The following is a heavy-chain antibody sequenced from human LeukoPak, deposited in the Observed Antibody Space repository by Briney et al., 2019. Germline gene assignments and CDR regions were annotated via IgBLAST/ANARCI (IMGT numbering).Heavy chain of an antibody. V-gene: IGHV3-53*01. J-gene: IGHJ4*02. CDR1: GFSVSMKY. Sequence: PGGSLRLSCAASGFSVSMKYMTWVRQAPGKGLEWVSVIFSGGTTYYADSVKGRFTVSRDNSKNMMYLQMNSLRAEDTAVYYCAPKMATIDYWGQGTLVTVSS. CDR2: IFSGGTT. D-gene: IGHD5-24*01. CDR3: APKMATIDY.